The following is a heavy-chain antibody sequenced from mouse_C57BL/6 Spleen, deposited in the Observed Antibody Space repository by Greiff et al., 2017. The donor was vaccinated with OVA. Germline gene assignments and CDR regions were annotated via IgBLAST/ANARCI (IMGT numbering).Heavy chain of an antibody. CDR2: IDPSDSYT. CDR1: GYTFTSYW. CDR3: ARSQDY. Sequence: VQLQQSGAELVKPGASVKLSCKASGYTFTSYWMQWVKQRPGQGLEWIGEIDPSDSYTNYNQKFKGKATLTVDTSSSTAYMQLSSLTSEDSAVYYCARSQDYWGQGTSVTVSS. V-gene: IGHV1-50*01. J-gene: IGHJ4*01.